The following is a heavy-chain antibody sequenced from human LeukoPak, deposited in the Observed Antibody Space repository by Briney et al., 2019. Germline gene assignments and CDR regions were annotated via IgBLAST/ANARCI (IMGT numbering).Heavy chain of an antibody. Sequence: PSGTLSLTCAVSGGSISSSNWWSWVRQPPGKGLEWIGEIYHSGSTNYNPSLKSRVTISVDKSKNQFSLKLSSVTAADTAVYYCARGESSSWYPYYYYYGMDVWGQGTTVTVSS. J-gene: IGHJ6*02. CDR2: IYHSGST. CDR1: GGSISSSNW. V-gene: IGHV4-4*02. CDR3: ARGESSSWYPYYYYYGMDV. D-gene: IGHD6-13*01.